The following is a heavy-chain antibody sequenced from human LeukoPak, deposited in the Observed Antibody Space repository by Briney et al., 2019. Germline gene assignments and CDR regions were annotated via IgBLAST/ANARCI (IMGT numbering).Heavy chain of an antibody. Sequence: GGSLRLSCAASGLTFSNSYMSWVRQAPGKGLEWVSLIYPSGNIYYADSVKGRFTISRDNSKNTLFLQMNSVRAEDTAVYYCARHRAYSSSSPFDYWGQGTLVTVSS. CDR2: IYPSGNI. CDR3: ARHRAYSSSSPFDY. CDR1: GLTFSNSY. J-gene: IGHJ4*02. D-gene: IGHD6-6*01. V-gene: IGHV3-53*01.